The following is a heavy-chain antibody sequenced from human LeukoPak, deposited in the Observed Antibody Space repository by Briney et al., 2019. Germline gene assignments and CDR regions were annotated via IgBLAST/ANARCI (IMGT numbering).Heavy chain of an antibody. J-gene: IGHJ6*02. CDR2: ISSSSSYI. D-gene: IGHD3-3*01. Sequence: GGSLRLSCAASGFTFSSSSMNWVRQAPGKGLEWVSSISSSSSYIYYADSVKGRFTISGDNAKNSLYLQMNSLRAEDTAVYYCATHDFWSGYNYYGMDVWGQGTTVTVSS. CDR3: ATHDFWSGYNYYGMDV. CDR1: GFTFSSSS. V-gene: IGHV3-21*01.